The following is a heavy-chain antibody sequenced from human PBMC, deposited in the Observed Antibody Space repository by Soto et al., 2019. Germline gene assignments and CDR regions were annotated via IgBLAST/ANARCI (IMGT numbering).Heavy chain of an antibody. CDR3: AIVETDGMLSWFDP. J-gene: IGHJ5*02. CDR1: GYTFTSHG. CDR2: ISADSGIT. D-gene: IGHD2-8*01. V-gene: IGHV1-18*01. Sequence: QVQLVQSGAEVKKPGASVKVSCKASGYTFTSHGIIWVRQAPGQGLTWMGWISADSGITNYAQSLQGRVTMTTDTSTSTAFMELRSLRSDDTAVYYCAIVETDGMLSWFDPWGQGTLVTVSS.